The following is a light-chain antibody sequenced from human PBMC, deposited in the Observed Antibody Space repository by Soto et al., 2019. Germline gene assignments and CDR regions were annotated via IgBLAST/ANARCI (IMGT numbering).Light chain of an antibody. CDR2: EDY. Sequence: SYELTQPPSVSVSPGQTASITCSGDKLGDKFACWYQQKPGQSPVLVIYEDYKRPSGIPERFSGSNSGNTATLTISDTQAMDEADYSCQAWDINTAVFGTGTKVTVL. V-gene: IGLV3-1*01. J-gene: IGLJ1*01. CDR1: KLGDKF. CDR3: QAWDINTAV.